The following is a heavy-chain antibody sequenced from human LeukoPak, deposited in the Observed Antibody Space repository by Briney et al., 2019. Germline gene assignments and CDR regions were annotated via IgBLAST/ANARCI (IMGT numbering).Heavy chain of an antibody. CDR1: GYTFTGYY. CDR2: ISAYSGNT. V-gene: IGHV1-18*04. CDR3: AREGDTPNSGMDV. J-gene: IGHJ6*02. D-gene: IGHD2-2*02. Sequence: ASVEVSCKASGYTFTGYYMHWVRQAPGQGLEWMGWISAYSGNTNYAQKLQGRVTMTTDTSTSTAYMELRSLRSDDTAVYYCAREGDTPNSGMDVWGQGTTVTVSS.